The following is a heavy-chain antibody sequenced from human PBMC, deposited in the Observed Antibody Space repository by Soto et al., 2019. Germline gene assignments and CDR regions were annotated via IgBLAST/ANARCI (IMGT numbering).Heavy chain of an antibody. CDR3: ARVSLGSVYGSGSYPPVYGMDV. Sequence: ASVKVSCKASGYTFTGYYMHWVRQSPGQGLEWMGWINPNSGGTNYAQKFQGWVTMTRDTSISTAYMELSRLRSDDTAVYYCARVSLGSVYGSGSYPPVYGMDVWGQGTTVTVS. CDR1: GYTFTGYY. CDR2: INPNSGGT. D-gene: IGHD3-10*01. J-gene: IGHJ6*02. V-gene: IGHV1-2*04.